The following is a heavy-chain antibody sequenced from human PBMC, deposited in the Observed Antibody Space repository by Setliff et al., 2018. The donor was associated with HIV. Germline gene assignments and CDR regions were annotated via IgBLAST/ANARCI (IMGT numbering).Heavy chain of an antibody. V-gene: IGHV4-59*12. CDR2: IFSSGIT. D-gene: IGHD2-15*01. J-gene: IGHJ6*03. Sequence: PSETLSLTCTVSGGSISSYYWSWIRLPPGKGLEWIGYIFSSGITYYSPSLHSRVTISLDTSKNQFSLNLTSITAADTAVYYCTRDTGGGGFPMDVWGKGTTVTVSS. CDR1: GGSISSYY. CDR3: TRDTGGGGFPMDV.